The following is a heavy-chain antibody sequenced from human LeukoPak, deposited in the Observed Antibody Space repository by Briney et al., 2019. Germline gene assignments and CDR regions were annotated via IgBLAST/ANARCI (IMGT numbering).Heavy chain of an antibody. J-gene: IGHJ4*02. V-gene: IGHV1-2*02. Sequence: ASVKVSCKASGYTFISYYMHWVRQAPGQGLEWMGWINPNSGGTNYAQKFQGRVTMTRDTSISTAYMELSRLRSDDTAVYYCASMDYYDSSGGLDHWGQGTLVTVSS. CDR3: ASMDYYDSSGGLDH. D-gene: IGHD3-22*01. CDR2: INPNSGGT. CDR1: GYTFISYY.